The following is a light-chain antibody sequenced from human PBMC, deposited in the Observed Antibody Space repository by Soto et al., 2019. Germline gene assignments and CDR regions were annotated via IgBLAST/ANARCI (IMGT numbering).Light chain of an antibody. CDR1: SSDVGGYNY. J-gene: IGLJ3*02. CDR2: DVS. V-gene: IGLV2-11*01. Sequence: QSVLTQPRSVSGSPGQSVTISCTGTSSDVGGYNYVSWYQQHPGKAPKLMISDVSKRPSGVPDRFSGSKSGSTASLTISGLQAEDEADYYCCSSAGTYTSVFGGGTKLTVL. CDR3: CSSAGTYTSV.